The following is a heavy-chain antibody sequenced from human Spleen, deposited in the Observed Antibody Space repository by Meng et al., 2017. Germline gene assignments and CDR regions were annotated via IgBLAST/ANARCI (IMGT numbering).Heavy chain of an antibody. Sequence: GESLKISCAASGFTFSGYSMSWVRQAPGKGLEWVANIKQDGSEKYYVDSVKGRFTISRDNAKNSLYLQMNNLRDEDTALYYCTNDRLNHWGQGALVTVSS. CDR2: IKQDGSEK. J-gene: IGHJ1*01. CDR1: GFTFSGYS. V-gene: IGHV3-7*01. D-gene: IGHD1-1*01. CDR3: TNDRLNH.